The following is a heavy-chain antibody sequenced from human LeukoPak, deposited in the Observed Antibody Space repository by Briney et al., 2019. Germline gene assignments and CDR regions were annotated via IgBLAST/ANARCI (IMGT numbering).Heavy chain of an antibody. Sequence: PGRSLRLSCAASGFTFSSYAMHWVRQAPGKGLEWVAVISYDGSNKYYADSVKGRFTISRDNSKNTLYLQMNSLRAEDTAVYYCARDVGEITMVRGVPFDYNGMDVWGQGTTVTVSS. D-gene: IGHD3-10*01. V-gene: IGHV3-30-3*01. CDR3: ARDVGEITMVRGVPFDYNGMDV. CDR1: GFTFSSYA. CDR2: ISYDGSNK. J-gene: IGHJ6*02.